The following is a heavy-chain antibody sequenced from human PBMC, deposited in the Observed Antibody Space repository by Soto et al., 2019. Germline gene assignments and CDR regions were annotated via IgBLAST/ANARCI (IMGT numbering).Heavy chain of an antibody. J-gene: IGHJ5*02. CDR3: ARVGSHSSGWYDD. D-gene: IGHD6-19*01. V-gene: IGHV1-3*01. CDR2: INAGNGNT. Sequence: ASVKVSCKASGYTFTSYAMHWVRQAPGQRLEWMGWINAGNGNTKYSQKLQGRVTITRDTSASTAYMELSSLRSEDTAVYYCARVGSHSSGWYDDWGQGTLVTVSS. CDR1: GYTFTSYA.